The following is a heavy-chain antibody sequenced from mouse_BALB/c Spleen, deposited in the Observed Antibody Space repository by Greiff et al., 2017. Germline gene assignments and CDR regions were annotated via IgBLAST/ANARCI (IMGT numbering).Heavy chain of an antibody. CDR1: GYTFTNYW. D-gene: IGHD2-3*01. CDR3: ARGYDGYYDRYFDV. V-gene: IGHV1-63*02. CDR2: IYPGGGYT. Sequence: QVQLQQSGAELVRPGTSVKISCKASGYTFTNYWLGWVKQRPGHGLEWIGDIYPGGGYTNYNEKFKGKATLTADTSSSTAYMQLSSLTSEDSAVYFCARGYDGYYDRYFDVWGAGTTVTVSS. J-gene: IGHJ1*01.